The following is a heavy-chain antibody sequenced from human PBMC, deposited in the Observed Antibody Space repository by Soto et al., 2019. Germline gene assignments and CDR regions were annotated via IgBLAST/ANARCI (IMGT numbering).Heavy chain of an antibody. Sequence: GGSLRLSCVASGFTFITSFMGWVRQAPGKGLEWVANINQDGSGTYYVDSVEGRFTISRDNAKDSLYLQMNSLRGEDTAVYYLARYFRGSGWYLCDYWGQGPLVTVSS. D-gene: IGHD6-19*01. V-gene: IGHV3-7*03. CDR3: ARYFRGSGWYLCDY. J-gene: IGHJ4*02. CDR2: INQDGSGT. CDR1: GFTFITSF.